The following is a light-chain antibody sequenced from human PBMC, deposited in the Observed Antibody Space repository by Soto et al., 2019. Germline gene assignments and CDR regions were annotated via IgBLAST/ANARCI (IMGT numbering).Light chain of an antibody. Sequence: EIVLTQSPGTLSLSPGERATLSCRASQSVSSSYLAWYQQKPGQAPRLLIYGASSRATGIPDRFSASGSGTDFTLTISRLEPEDFAVYYCQQYVGSPNTFGQGTKLEIK. V-gene: IGKV3-20*01. CDR3: QQYVGSPNT. CDR1: QSVSSSY. CDR2: GAS. J-gene: IGKJ2*01.